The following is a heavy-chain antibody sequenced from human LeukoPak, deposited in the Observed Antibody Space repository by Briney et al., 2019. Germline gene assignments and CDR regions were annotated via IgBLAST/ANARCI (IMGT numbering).Heavy chain of an antibody. CDR2: ISGSGGST. V-gene: IGHV3-23*01. Sequence: GGSLRLSCAASGFTFSSYAMSWVRQAPGKGLEWVSAISGSGGSTYYSDSVKGRFTISRDNSKNTLYLQMNSLRAEDTAVYYCAKSLYVFGSVYYYLDYGGQEPLAPVPS. J-gene: IGHJ4*02. CDR3: AKSLYVFGSVYYYLDY. D-gene: IGHD3-3*01. CDR1: GFTFSSYA.